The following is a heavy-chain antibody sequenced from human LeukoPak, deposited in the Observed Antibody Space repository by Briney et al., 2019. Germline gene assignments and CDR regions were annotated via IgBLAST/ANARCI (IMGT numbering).Heavy chain of an antibody. CDR2: ISYSGSP. CDR1: GASISSYY. CDR3: ARVGHRVAAGTYDW. Sequence: SETLSLTCTVSGASISSYYWSWLRHPPGKGLEWLGYISYSGSPNYNPPLKSRVTISADTSKNQFSLILSSVTAADTAVYYCARVGHRVAAGTYDWWGQGTLVTVSS. D-gene: IGHD6-13*01. V-gene: IGHV4-59*08. J-gene: IGHJ4*02.